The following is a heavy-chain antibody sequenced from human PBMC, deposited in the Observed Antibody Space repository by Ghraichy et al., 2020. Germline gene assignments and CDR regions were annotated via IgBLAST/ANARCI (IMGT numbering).Heavy chain of an antibody. Sequence: SETLSLTCAVYGGSFSGYYWSWIRQPPGKGLEWIGEINHSGSTNYNPSLKSRVTISVDTSKNQFSLKLSSVTAADTAVYYCARGRGEIAAAGTGWFDPWGQGTLVTVSS. J-gene: IGHJ5*02. CDR3: ARGRGEIAAAGTGWFDP. CDR2: INHSGST. CDR1: GGSFSGYY. D-gene: IGHD6-13*01. V-gene: IGHV4-34*01.